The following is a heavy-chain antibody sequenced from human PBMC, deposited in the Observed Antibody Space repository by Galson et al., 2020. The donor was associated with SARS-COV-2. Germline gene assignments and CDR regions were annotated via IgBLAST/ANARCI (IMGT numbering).Heavy chain of an antibody. Sequence: SQTLSLTCTVSGGSITSGSHYWSWIRQPAGKRLEYIGHISTSESTNYNPTLKTRVTVSIDTSKNQFSLKLTSVTAADTAVYYCARGPQWYSDVAEEDVFDVWGQGTMVTVSS. V-gene: IGHV4-61*09. D-gene: IGHD2-15*01. CDR3: ARGPQWYSDVAEEDVFDV. CDR1: GGSITSGSHY. CDR2: ISTSEST. J-gene: IGHJ3*01.